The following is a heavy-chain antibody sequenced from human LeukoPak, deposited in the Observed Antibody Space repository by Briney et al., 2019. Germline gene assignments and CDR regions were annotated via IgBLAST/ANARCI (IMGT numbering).Heavy chain of an antibody. V-gene: IGHV3-30*04. CDR3: ARVRYSGYDFQPSAEYFHH. CDR1: GFTFSTYA. D-gene: IGHD5-12*01. CDR2: ISYDGSNK. Sequence: GGSLRLSCAASGFTFSTYAMHWVSQAPGKGLDWVAVISYDGSNKYYADSVKGRFTISRDNSENTLYLQMNSLRAEDTAVYYCARVRYSGYDFQPSAEYFHHWGQGTLVTVSS. J-gene: IGHJ1*01.